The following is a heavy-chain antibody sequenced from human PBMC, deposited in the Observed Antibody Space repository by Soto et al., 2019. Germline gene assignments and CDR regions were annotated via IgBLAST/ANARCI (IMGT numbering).Heavy chain of an antibody. D-gene: IGHD6-13*01. V-gene: IGHV3-30*18. Sequence: QVLLVESGGGVVQPGRSLRLSCAASGFTFSNYDIHWVREAPGKGLEWVAVISYDGSNRYYADSVKGRFIISRDNSKYTLFLQMNSLRAEDTAVYYCAKDRQHASRWGEFDFWGQGTLVTVSS. CDR1: GFTFSNYD. CDR3: AKDRQHASRWGEFDF. J-gene: IGHJ4*02. CDR2: ISYDGSNR.